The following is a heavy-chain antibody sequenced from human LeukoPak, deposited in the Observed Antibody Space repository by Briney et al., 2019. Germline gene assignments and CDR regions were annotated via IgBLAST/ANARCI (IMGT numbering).Heavy chain of an antibody. CDR2: INHSGGT. CDR1: GGSLSGYY. V-gene: IGHV4-34*01. D-gene: IGHD3-10*01. J-gene: IGHJ5*02. CDR3: ATHSRSTMVRGVLGWFDP. Sequence: SETLSLTCLVYGGSLSGYYWSWIRQPPGKGLEWIGEINHSGGTNYNPYLKSRVTISVDTSKNQFSLKLSSVTAAHTAVYYCATHSRSTMVRGVLGWFDPWGQGTLVTVSS.